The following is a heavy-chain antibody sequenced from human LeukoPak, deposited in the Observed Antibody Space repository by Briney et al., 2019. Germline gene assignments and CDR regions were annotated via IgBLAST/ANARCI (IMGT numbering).Heavy chain of an antibody. V-gene: IGHV1-24*01. CDR1: GYTLTELS. J-gene: IGHJ4*02. CDR3: ARDTDSSGYSAPSY. Sequence: ASVKVSCKVSGYTLTELSMHWVRQAPGKGLEWMGGFDPEDGETSYAQKFQGRVTMTRDTSTSTVYMELSSLRSEDTAVYYCARDTDSSGYSAPSYWGQGTLVTVSS. CDR2: FDPEDGET. D-gene: IGHD3-22*01.